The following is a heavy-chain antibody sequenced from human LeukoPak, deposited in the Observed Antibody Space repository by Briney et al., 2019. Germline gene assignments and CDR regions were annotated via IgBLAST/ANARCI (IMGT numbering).Heavy chain of an antibody. Sequence: GASVKVSRKASGYTFTGYYMHWVRQAPGQGLEWMGWINPNSGGTNYAQKFQGRVTMTRDTSISTAYMELSRLRSDDTAVYYCARGGRAYYYGSGSYYPIDYWGQGTLVTVSS. V-gene: IGHV1-2*02. CDR1: GYTFTGYY. J-gene: IGHJ4*02. CDR3: ARGGRAYYYGSGSYYPIDY. D-gene: IGHD3-10*01. CDR2: INPNSGGT.